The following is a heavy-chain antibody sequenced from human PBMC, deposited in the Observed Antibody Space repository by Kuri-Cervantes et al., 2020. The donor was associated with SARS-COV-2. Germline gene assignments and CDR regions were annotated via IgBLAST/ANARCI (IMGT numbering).Heavy chain of an antibody. V-gene: IGHV4-30-2*01. CDR1: GGSISDVGYS. Sequence: SQTLSLTCAVSGGSISDVGYSWTWIRRPPGKGLEWIGYFDQSGYTYYIPSLKSRATISVDRSTNSFSLRLSSVTAADTAVYYCARIDFGTNSRFGWFDPWGQGTLVTVSS. CDR3: ARIDFGTNSRFGWFDP. D-gene: IGHD4-23*01. CDR2: FDQSGYT. J-gene: IGHJ5*02.